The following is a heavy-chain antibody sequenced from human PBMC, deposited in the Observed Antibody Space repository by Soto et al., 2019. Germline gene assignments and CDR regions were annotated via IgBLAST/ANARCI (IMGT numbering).Heavy chain of an antibody. CDR3: ARSRDYYYDSSGYYPTDDAFDI. V-gene: IGHV4-30-4*08. D-gene: IGHD3-22*01. J-gene: IGHJ3*02. CDR2: IYYSGST. CDR1: GGSISSGGYY. Sequence: SETLSLSCTVSGGSISSGGYYWSWIRQHPGKGLEWIGYIYYSGSTYYNPSLKSRVTISVDTSKNQFSLKLSSVTAADTAVYYCARSRDYYYDSSGYYPTDDAFDIWGQGTMVTVSS.